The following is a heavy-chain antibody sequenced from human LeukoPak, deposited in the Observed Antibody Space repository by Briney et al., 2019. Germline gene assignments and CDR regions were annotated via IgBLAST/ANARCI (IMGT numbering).Heavy chain of an antibody. CDR2: IYHSGST. J-gene: IGHJ5*02. CDR3: ARDHSSGYYNWFDP. Sequence: PSETLSLTCTVSGGSISSGGYSWSWIRQPPGKGLEWIGYIYHSGSTYYNPSLKSRVTISVDRSKNQFSLKLSSVTAADTAVYYCARDHSSGYYNWFDPWGQGTLVTVSS. D-gene: IGHD3-22*01. CDR1: GGSISSGGYS. V-gene: IGHV4-30-2*01.